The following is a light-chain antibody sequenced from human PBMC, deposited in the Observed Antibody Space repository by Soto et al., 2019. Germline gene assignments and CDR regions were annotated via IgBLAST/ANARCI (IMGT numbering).Light chain of an antibody. Sequence: QSALTQPPSASGAPGQSVTISCTGTSCNVGDYNYVSWYQHHPRKAPKLMIYEVNNRHSGVPDRFSGSKSGNTASLTVSGIQAEDEADYYCIAYAGINSVCRYVFGTGTKVTVL. CDR2: EVN. CDR3: IAYAGINSVCRYV. V-gene: IGLV2-8*01. CDR1: SCNVGDYNY. J-gene: IGLJ1*01.